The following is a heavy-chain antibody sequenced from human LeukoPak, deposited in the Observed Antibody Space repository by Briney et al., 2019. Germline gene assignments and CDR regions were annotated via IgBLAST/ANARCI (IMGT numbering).Heavy chain of an antibody. Sequence: SGTLSLTCAVSGGSISSNNWWSWVRQPPGKGLEWIGENYHSGSTNYNASLKSRVTISVDKSKNQFSLRLTSVTAADTAVYYCVRDVGAAPDYYFDYWGQGTLVTVSS. CDR1: GGSISSNNW. V-gene: IGHV4-4*02. J-gene: IGHJ4*02. D-gene: IGHD1-26*01. CDR3: VRDVGAAPDYYFDY. CDR2: NYHSGST.